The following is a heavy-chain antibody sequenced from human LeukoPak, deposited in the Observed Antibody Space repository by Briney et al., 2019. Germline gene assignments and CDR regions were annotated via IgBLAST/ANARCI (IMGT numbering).Heavy chain of an antibody. J-gene: IGHJ3*02. CDR1: GGTFSSYA. D-gene: IGHD4-17*01. CDR2: IIPIFGTA. CDR3: ARESVGDYGDPGAFDI. V-gene: IGHV1-69*06. Sequence: SVKVSCKASGGTFSSYAISWVRQAPGQGLEWMGGIIPIFGTANYAQKFQGRVTITADKSTSTAYMELSSLRSEDTAVYYCARESVGDYGDPGAFDIWGQGTMVTVSS.